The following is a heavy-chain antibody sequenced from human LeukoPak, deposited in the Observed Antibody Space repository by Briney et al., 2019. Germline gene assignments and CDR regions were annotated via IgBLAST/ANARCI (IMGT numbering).Heavy chain of an antibody. Sequence: SVKVSCKASGGTFSSYAISWVRQAPGQGLGWMGGIIPIFGTANYAQKFQGRVTITADESTSTAYMELSSLRSEDTAVYYCARARFDIVVVPAALNFDYWGQGTLVTVSS. V-gene: IGHV1-69*13. CDR3: ARARFDIVVVPAALNFDY. CDR2: IIPIFGTA. D-gene: IGHD2-2*01. J-gene: IGHJ4*02. CDR1: GGTFSSYA.